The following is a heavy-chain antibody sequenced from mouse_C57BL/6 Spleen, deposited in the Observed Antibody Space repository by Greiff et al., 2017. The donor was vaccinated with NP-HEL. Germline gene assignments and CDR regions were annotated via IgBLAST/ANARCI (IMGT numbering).Heavy chain of an antibody. J-gene: IGHJ4*01. V-gene: IGHV1-82*01. CDR3: ARHDDYDLYYAMDY. D-gene: IGHD2-4*01. Sequence: VQLQQSGPELVKPGASVKISCKASGYAFSSSWMNWVKQRPGKGLEWIGRIYPGDGDTNYNGKFKGKATLTADKSSSTAYMQLSSLTSEDSAVYFCARHDDYDLYYAMDYWGQGTSVTVSS. CDR1: GYAFSSSW. CDR2: IYPGDGDT.